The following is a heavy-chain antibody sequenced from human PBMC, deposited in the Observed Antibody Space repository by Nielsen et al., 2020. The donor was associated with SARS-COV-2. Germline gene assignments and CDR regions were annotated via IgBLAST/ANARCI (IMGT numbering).Heavy chain of an antibody. J-gene: IGHJ3*02. V-gene: IGHV4-30-2*01. CDR1: GGSISSGGYS. D-gene: IGHD3-16*01. CDR2: IYHSGRT. Sequence: SDTLSLTYAVSGGSISSGGYSWSWIRQPPGKGLEWIGYIYHSGRTYYNPSLKSRVTISVDRPKNQFSLKLSSVTAADTAVYYCARGGRITFGGADDAFDIWGQGTMVTVSS. CDR3: ARGGRITFGGADDAFDI.